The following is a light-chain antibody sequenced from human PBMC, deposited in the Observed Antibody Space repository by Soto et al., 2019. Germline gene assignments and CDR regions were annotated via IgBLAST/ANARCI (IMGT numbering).Light chain of an antibody. V-gene: IGLV2-14*01. CDR2: DVS. CDR1: SNDVGGYNY. CDR3: SSYTSSSTRV. Sequence: QSVLTQPASVSGSPGQSITISCTGSSNDVGGYNYVSWYQQHPGKAPKLMIYDVSDRPSGVSNRFSGSKSGNTASLTISGVQAEDEADYYCSSYTSSSTRVFGTGTKVTVL. J-gene: IGLJ1*01.